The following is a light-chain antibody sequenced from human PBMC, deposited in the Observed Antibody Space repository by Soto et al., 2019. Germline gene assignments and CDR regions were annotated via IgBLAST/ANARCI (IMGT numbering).Light chain of an antibody. CDR3: CSYAGSSTWV. CDR1: SSDVGSYKF. CDR2: EGS. J-gene: IGLJ1*01. V-gene: IGLV2-23*01. Sequence: QSALTQPASVSGSPGQSITISCTGTSSDVGSYKFVSWYQQHPGKAPKLMIYEGSKRPSGVSNRFSGSKSGNTASLTISGLPAEDEADYYCCSYAGSSTWVFGTGTKLTIL.